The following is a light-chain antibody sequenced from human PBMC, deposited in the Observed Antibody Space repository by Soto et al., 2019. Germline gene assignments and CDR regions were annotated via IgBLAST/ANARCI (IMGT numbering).Light chain of an antibody. CDR2: EVT. Sequence: QSALAQPASVSGSPGQSITISCTGTSGFVGSFSLVSWYQQHPGTAPKLMIYEVTNRPSGVSNRFSGSKSGNTASLTISGLQAEDEADYYCSSYTSSTTLDVVFGGGTKLTVL. V-gene: IGLV2-14*02. CDR1: SGFVGSFSL. CDR3: SSYTSSTTLDVV. J-gene: IGLJ2*01.